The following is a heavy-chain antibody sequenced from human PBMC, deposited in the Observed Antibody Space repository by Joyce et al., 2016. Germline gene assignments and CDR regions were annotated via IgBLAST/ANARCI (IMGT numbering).Heavy chain of an antibody. D-gene: IGHD2/OR15-2a*01. CDR3: VRAQVLADDVFNI. J-gene: IGHJ3*02. V-gene: IGHV3-74*01. CDR2: IDNDGSIT. CDR1: GFIFRNYW. Sequence: QLVDSGGGLVQPGGSLRLSCAASGFIFRNYWMHWVRQAPGKGRMWVSRIDNDGSITNYADSVKGRFTISRDNAKNTLYLEMNNLRVEDTAVYFCVRAQVLADDVFNIWGQGTKVTVSS.